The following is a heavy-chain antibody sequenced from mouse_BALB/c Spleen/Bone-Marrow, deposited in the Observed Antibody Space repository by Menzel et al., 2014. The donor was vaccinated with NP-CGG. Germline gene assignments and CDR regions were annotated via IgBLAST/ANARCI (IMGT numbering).Heavy chain of an antibody. CDR2: VDPANGNT. Sequence: VQLKESGAELVKPGASVKLSCTASGFNIKDTYMHWVKQRPEQGLEWIGRVDPANGNTKYGPKFQGKATITADTSSNTAYLQLSSLTSEDTAVYYCARGYYDYVYAMDYWGQGTSVTVSS. V-gene: IGHV14-3*02. J-gene: IGHJ4*01. CDR3: ARGYYDYVYAMDY. D-gene: IGHD2-4*01. CDR1: GFNIKDTY.